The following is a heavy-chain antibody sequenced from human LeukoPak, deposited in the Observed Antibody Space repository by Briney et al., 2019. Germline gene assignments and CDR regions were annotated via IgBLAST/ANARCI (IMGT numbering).Heavy chain of an antibody. D-gene: IGHD3-16*02. V-gene: IGHV1-46*01. CDR2: INPSGGST. CDR3: ARDLSRLDDYVWGSYRPPLDAFDI. CDR1: GYTFTSYY. Sequence: ASVKVSCKASGYTFTSYYMHWVRQAPGQGLEWIGIINPSGGSTSYAQKFQGRVTMTRDMSTSTVYMELSSLRSEDTAVYYCARDLSRLDDYVWGSYRPPLDAFDIWGQGTLVTVSS. J-gene: IGHJ3*02.